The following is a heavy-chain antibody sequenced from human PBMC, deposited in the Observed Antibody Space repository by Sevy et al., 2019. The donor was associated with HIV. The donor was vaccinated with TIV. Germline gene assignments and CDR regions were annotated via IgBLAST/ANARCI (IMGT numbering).Heavy chain of an antibody. V-gene: IGHV3-11*06. J-gene: IGHJ4*02. CDR1: GFTFSDYY. CDR3: ARSLKDWTPSAGH. Sequence: GGSLRLSCTASGFTFSDYYMSWIRQAPEKGLECVSFISSTTGYTNYADSVKGRFTISRDNAKNSLYLQMNNLRAEDTAVYYCARSLKDWTPSAGHWGQGTLVTVSS. CDR2: ISSTTGYT. D-gene: IGHD1-1*01.